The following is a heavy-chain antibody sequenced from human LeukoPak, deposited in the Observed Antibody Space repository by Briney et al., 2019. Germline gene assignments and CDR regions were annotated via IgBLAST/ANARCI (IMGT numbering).Heavy chain of an antibody. CDR3: ARDLGVRGVKDY. CDR1: GYTFTGYY. D-gene: IGHD3-10*01. CDR2: INPNSDGT. Sequence: ASVKVSCKASGYTFTGYYMHWVRQAPGQGLEWMGWINPNSDGTNYAQKFQGRVTMTRDTSISTAYMELSRLRSDDTAVYYCARDLGVRGVKDYWGQGTLVTVSS. V-gene: IGHV1-2*02. J-gene: IGHJ4*02.